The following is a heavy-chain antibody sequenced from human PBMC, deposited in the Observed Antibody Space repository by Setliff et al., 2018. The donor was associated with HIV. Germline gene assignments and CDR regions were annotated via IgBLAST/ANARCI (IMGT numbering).Heavy chain of an antibody. Sequence: PGESLRLSCAASGFHFSSHAIHWVRQAPGKGLEWVALVTSDGHTKFYGDSVKGRFTVSRDNYRNRVYLQMTSLRVDDTAVFYCAKEEGRWGSSLYHHVMDVWGKGTTVTVS. V-gene: IGHV3-30*18. CDR1: GFHFSSHA. CDR3: AKEEGRWGSSLYHHVMDV. D-gene: IGHD3-16*01. J-gene: IGHJ6*03. CDR2: VTSDGHTK.